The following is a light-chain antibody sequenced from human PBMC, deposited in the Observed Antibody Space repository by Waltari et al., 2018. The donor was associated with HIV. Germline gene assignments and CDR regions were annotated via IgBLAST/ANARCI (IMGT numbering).Light chain of an antibody. V-gene: IGLV1-40*01. CDR3: QSYDSSLSVWV. CDR2: GNS. CDR1: SSNIGAGYD. Sequence: QSVLTQPPSVSGAPGQRVTISCTGSSSNIGAGYDVHWYQQIPGTAPKLLINGNSHRPSGVPDRFSGAKSGTSAARAITGLQAEDEADYYCQSYDSSLSVWVFGGGTKLTVL. J-gene: IGLJ3*02.